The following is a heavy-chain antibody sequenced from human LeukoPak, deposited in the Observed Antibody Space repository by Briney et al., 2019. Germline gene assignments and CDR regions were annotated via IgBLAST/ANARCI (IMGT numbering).Heavy chain of an antibody. CDR3: AKPPYSSGWYY. D-gene: IGHD6-19*01. CDR1: VFTFRNSS. V-gene: IGHV3-23*01. Sequence: GGSLRLLCAASVFTFRNSSMSGVRRAPGQGLEWVSAISGGGGSTYYADSVKGRFTISRDNSKNTLYLQMNGLRAEDTDVYSCAKPPYSSGWYYWGQGTLVTVSS. CDR2: ISGGGGST. J-gene: IGHJ4*02.